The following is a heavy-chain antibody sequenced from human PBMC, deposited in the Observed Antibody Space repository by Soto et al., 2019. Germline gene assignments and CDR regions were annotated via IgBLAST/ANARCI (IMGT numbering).Heavy chain of an antibody. J-gene: IGHJ5*02. CDR3: ARESRFLEWLSLNWFDP. CDR1: GFTFNTYT. D-gene: IGHD3-3*01. Sequence: PGGSLRLSCAASGFTFNTYTMNWVRQAPGKGLEWVSYISSSSSTIYYAGSVKGRFTISRDNAKNSLYLQMNSLRDEDTAVYYCARESRFLEWLSLNWFDPWGQGTLVTVSS. CDR2: ISSSSSTI. V-gene: IGHV3-48*02.